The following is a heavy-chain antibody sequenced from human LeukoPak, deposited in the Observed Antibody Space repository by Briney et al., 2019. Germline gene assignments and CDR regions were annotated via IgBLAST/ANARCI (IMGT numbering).Heavy chain of an antibody. J-gene: IGHJ4*02. V-gene: IGHV3-49*03. CDR2: IRSKAYGGTT. Sequence: GGSLRLSCAASGFIFSSYWMSWFRQAPGKGLEWVGFIRSKAYGGTTEYAASVKGRFTISRDDSKSIAYLQMNSLKTEDTAVYYCSRYDYVWGSYRFDYWGQGTLVTVSS. CDR3: SRYDYVWGSYRFDY. CDR1: GFIFSSYW. D-gene: IGHD3-16*02.